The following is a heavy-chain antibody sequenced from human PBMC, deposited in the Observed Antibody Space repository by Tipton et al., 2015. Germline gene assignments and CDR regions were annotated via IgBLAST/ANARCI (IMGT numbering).Heavy chain of an antibody. V-gene: IGHV4-61*01. J-gene: IGHJ4*02. Sequence: TLSLTCTVSGGSVSTSNYYWGWIRQSPGKGLEWIGYISYSESTHYNPSLKSRVTISVDTSKTQFSLKVSSVTAADTAMYYCARARGRHGGLFDSWGQGTLVTVSS. D-gene: IGHD4-23*01. CDR1: GGSVSTSNYY. CDR2: ISYSEST. CDR3: ARARGRHGGLFDS.